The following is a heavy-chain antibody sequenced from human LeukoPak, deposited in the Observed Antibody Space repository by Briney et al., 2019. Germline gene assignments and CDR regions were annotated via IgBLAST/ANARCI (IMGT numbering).Heavy chain of an antibody. Sequence: ASVTVSCTASGYTFTSYYMHWVRQAPGQGLEWMGIINPSGGSTSYAQKFQGRVTMTRDTSTSTVYMELSSLRSEDTAVYYCARVTEGYCSSTSCPHFDYWGQGTLVTVSS. CDR3: ARVTEGYCSSTSCPHFDY. CDR1: GYTFTSYY. J-gene: IGHJ4*02. V-gene: IGHV1-46*01. CDR2: INPSGGST. D-gene: IGHD2-2*01.